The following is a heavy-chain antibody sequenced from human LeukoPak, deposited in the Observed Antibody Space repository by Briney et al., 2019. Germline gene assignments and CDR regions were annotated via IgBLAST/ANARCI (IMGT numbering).Heavy chain of an antibody. V-gene: IGHV1-69*04. D-gene: IGHD6-19*01. CDR3: ARSVGVAGTVSVYYYYGMDV. CDR2: IIPILGIA. CDR1: GGTFSSYA. Sequence: GSSVKVSFKASGGTFSSYAISWVRQAPGQGLEWMGRIIPILGIANYAQKFQGRVTITADKSTSTAYMELSSLRSEDTAVYYCARSVGVAGTVSVYYYYGMDVWGQGTTVTVSS. J-gene: IGHJ6*02.